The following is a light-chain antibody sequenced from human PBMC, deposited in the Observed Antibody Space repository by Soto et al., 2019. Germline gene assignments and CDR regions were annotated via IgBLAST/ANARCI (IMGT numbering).Light chain of an antibody. Sequence: QSVLTQSSSASASLGSSVKLTCTLSSGHSSYIIAWHQQQPGKAPRFLLKLERSGRYNRGSGVPDCFSGSSSGADRYLTISNLQSEDEADYYCETWNNHRVFGGGTQLTVL. CDR3: ETWNNHRV. J-gene: IGLJ3*02. CDR1: SGHSSYI. V-gene: IGLV4-60*03. CDR2: LERSGRY.